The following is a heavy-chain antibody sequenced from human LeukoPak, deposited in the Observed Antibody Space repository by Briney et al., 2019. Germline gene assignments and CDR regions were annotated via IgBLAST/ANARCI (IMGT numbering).Heavy chain of an antibody. D-gene: IGHD6-6*01. Sequence: PSETLSLTCAVYGGSFSGYYWSWIRQPPGKGLEWIGEINHSGSTNYNPSLKSRVTISVDTSKNQFSLKLSSVTAADTAVYYCASCIAAYYYGMDVWGQGTTVTVSS. CDR1: GGSFSGYY. J-gene: IGHJ6*02. CDR2: INHSGST. CDR3: ASCIAAYYYGMDV. V-gene: IGHV4-34*01.